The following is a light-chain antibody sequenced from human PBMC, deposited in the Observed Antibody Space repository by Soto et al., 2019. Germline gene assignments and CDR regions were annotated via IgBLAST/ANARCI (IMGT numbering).Light chain of an antibody. CDR1: SSDIGAYNY. CDR3: FSHRSGDSHV. J-gene: IGLJ1*01. V-gene: IGLV2-14*01. CDR2: GVT. Sequence: QSALAQPASVSGSPGQSITISCTGTSSDIGAYNYVSWYQQYPGKAPKLMIYGVTNRPSGVSNRFSGSRTGNTASLTISGLQAEEEADYYCFSHRSGDSHVFGTGTKGTVL.